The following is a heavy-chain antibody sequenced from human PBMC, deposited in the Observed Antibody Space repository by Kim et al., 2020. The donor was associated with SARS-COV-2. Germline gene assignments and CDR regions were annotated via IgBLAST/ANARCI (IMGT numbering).Heavy chain of an antibody. J-gene: IGHJ6*02. V-gene: IGHV3-30-3*01. D-gene: IGHD3-22*01. CDR3: ARDRNYYYSSGYYYPRYYYYYGMDV. CDR1: GFTFSSYA. CDR2: ISYDGSNK. Sequence: GGSLRLSCAASGFTFSSYAMHWVRQAPGKGLEWVAVISYDGSNKYYADSVKGRFIISRDNSKNTLYLQMNSLRAEDTAVYYCARDRNYYYSSGYYYPRYYYYYGMDVWGQGTTVTVSS.